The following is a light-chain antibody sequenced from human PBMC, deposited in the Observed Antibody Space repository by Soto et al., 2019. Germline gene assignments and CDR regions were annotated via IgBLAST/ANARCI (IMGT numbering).Light chain of an antibody. CDR3: QSYDSSLGGSGV. J-gene: IGLJ2*01. CDR1: SSNIGAGYD. V-gene: IGLV1-40*01. CDR2: GNS. Sequence: QSVLTQPPSVSGAPGQRVTISCTGSSSNIGAGYDVHWYQQLPGTAPKLLIYGNSNRPSGVPDGFSGSKSGTSASLAITGLQDEDEADYYCQSYDSSLGGSGVFGGGTKLTVL.